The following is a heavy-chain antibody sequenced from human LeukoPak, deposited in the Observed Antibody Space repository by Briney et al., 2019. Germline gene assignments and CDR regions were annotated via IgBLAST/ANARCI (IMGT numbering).Heavy chain of an antibody. D-gene: IGHD3-22*01. CDR3: AREGGFNYYDSSGSHY. Sequence: ASVKVSCKASGYTFTGYYMHWVRQAPGQGLEWMGWINPNSGGTNYAQKFQGRVTMTRDTSISTPYMELSRLRSDDTAVYYCAREGGFNYYDSSGSHYWGQGTLVTVSS. CDR1: GYTFTGYY. J-gene: IGHJ4*02. CDR2: INPNSGGT. V-gene: IGHV1-2*02.